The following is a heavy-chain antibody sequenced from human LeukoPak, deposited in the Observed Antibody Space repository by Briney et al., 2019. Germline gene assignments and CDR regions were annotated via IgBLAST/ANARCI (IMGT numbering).Heavy chain of an antibody. V-gene: IGHV3-23*01. D-gene: IGHD2-2*01. CDR1: GFTFSSYA. Sequence: QPGGSLRLSCAASGFTFSSYAMTWVRQAPGKGLEWVSAISGSADGTYYADSVKGRFTISRDNSKNTLYLQMNSLRAEDTAVYYCAKGRYCTSTSCLTGALDIWGQGTMVTVSS. CDR2: ISGSADGT. CDR3: AKGRYCTSTSCLTGALDI. J-gene: IGHJ3*02.